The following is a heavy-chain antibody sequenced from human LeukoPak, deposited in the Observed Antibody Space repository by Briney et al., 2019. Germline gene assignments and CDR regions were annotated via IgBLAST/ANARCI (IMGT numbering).Heavy chain of an antibody. V-gene: IGHV3-7*01. D-gene: IGHD3-10*01. CDR3: ARADGMVRGVIDYYYYYYMDV. CDR2: IKQDGSEK. J-gene: IGHJ6*03. Sequence: PGGSLRLSCAASGFTFSSYVMHWVRQAPGKGLEWVANIKQDGSEKYYVDSVKGRFTISRDNAKNSLYLQMNSLRAEDTAVYYCARADGMVRGVIDYYYYYYMDVWGKGTTVTVSS. CDR1: GFTFSSYV.